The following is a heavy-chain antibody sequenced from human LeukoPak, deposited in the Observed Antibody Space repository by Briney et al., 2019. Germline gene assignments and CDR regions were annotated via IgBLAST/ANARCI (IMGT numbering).Heavy chain of an antibody. CDR3: ARDRGEGSYSNYYYYDMDV. V-gene: IGHV4-59*01. D-gene: IGHD5-18*01. CDR2: IYYSWST. CDR1: GHSISSYY. Sequence: SDTQSLTCTLSGHSISSYYWSWIRQPPGKGLEWIGYIYYSWSTNYNLSLKSRVNISLDKSKNHFSLKLRHVTAADTAVCYRARDRGEGSYSNYYYYDMDVWGKGTTVTVSS. J-gene: IGHJ6*03.